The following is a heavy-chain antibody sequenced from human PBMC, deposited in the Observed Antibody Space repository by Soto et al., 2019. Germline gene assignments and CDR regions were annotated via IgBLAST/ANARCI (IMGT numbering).Heavy chain of an antibody. D-gene: IGHD6-19*01. CDR3: AKDRKSGSGWYWDY. Sequence: EVQLLESGGGLVQPGGSLRLSCVASGFTFSSYAMSWVRQAQGKGLEWVSGISGSGGSTYYADSVKGRFTISRDNSKNTLYLQMNSLRAEDTAVYCCAKDRKSGSGWYWDYWGQGSLVTVSS. V-gene: IGHV3-23*01. CDR2: ISGSGGST. CDR1: GFTFSSYA. J-gene: IGHJ4*02.